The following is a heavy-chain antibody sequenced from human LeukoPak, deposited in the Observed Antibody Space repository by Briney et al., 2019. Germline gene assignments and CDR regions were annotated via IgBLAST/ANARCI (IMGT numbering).Heavy chain of an antibody. CDR3: ARALDPYYDFWSGYYWPPFDY. J-gene: IGHJ4*02. D-gene: IGHD3-3*01. CDR1: GFTFSSYS. V-gene: IGHV3-21*01. CDR2: ISSSSSYT. Sequence: GGSLRLSCAASGFTFSSYSMNWVRQAPGKGLEWVSSISSSSSYTYYADSVKGRFTISRDNAKNSLYLQMNSLRAEDTAVYYCARALDPYYDFWSGYYWPPFDYWGQGTLVTVSS.